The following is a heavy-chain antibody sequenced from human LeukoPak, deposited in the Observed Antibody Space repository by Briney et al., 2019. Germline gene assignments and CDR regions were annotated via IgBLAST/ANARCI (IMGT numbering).Heavy chain of an antibody. Sequence: GRSLRLSCAASGFTFRNYGMYWVRQAPGKGLEWVAIIWYDGSNKYYTDSAKGRFTISRDNSKNTLFLQMNSLRVEDTAVYYCVRHTGSFPHGGMDVWGQGTTVTVSS. CDR1: GFTFRNYG. CDR3: VRHTGSFPHGGMDV. D-gene: IGHD1-26*01. J-gene: IGHJ6*02. V-gene: IGHV3-33*02. CDR2: IWYDGSNK.